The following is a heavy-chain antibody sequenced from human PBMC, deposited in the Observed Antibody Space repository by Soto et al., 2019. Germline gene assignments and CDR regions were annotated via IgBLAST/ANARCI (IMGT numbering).Heavy chain of an antibody. CDR1: GFTFSTYA. CDR2: IDPSGGLT. V-gene: IGHV3-23*05. J-gene: IGHJ4*02. CDR3: AKSPPPPVYRDDARDLHYGDH. Sequence: PGGSLRLSCTISGFTFSTYAMTWVRQAPGKGLEWVSTIDPSGGLTFYADSVKGRFTVSRDNSKSSLFLQMSSLRAEDTAVYYCAKSPPPPVYRDDARDLHYGDHWGQGTQVTVSS. D-gene: IGHD3-10*01.